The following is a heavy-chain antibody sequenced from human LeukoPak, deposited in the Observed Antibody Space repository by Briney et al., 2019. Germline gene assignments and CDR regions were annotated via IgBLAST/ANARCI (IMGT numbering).Heavy chain of an antibody. Sequence: SETLSLTCTVSGGSISSYYWSWLRQPAGKGLEWIGRIYTSGSTNYNPSLKSRVTMSVDTSKNQFSLKLSSVTAADTAVYFCARDREWLRFAFDIWGQGTMVTVSS. CDR3: ARDREWLRFAFDI. J-gene: IGHJ3*02. CDR1: GGSISSYY. CDR2: IYTSGST. V-gene: IGHV4-4*07. D-gene: IGHD5-12*01.